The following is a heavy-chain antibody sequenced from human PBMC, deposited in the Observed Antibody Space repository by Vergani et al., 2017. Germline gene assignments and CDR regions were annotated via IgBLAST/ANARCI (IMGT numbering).Heavy chain of an antibody. CDR2: IKQDGSEK. D-gene: IGHD1-26*01. Sequence: EVQLVESGGGLVQPGGSLRLSCAASGFTFSSYWMSWVRQAPGKGLGWVANIKQDGSEKYYVDSVKGRFTISRDNAKNSLYLQMNSLRAGDTAVYYCARDDWDLGSYFDYWGQGTLVTVSS. V-gene: IGHV3-7*03. CDR1: GFTFSSYW. J-gene: IGHJ4*02. CDR3: ARDDWDLGSYFDY.